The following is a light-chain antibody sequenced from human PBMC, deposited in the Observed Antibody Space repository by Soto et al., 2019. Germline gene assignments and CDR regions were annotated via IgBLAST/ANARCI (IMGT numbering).Light chain of an antibody. CDR1: QDITNY. CDR2: DAS. V-gene: IGKV1-33*01. J-gene: IGKJ4*01. CDR3: LQHNSYPLT. Sequence: DIQMTQSPSSLTASVGDSVTITCQASQDITNYLNWYQHKPGKAPKLLIYDASNLEPGVPSRFSGRGSGREFTLTNSSLQPEDSAIYYCLQHNSYPLTFGGGTKVDIK.